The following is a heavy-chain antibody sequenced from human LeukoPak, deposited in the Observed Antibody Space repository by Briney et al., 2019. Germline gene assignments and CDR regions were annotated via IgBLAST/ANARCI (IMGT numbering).Heavy chain of an antibody. CDR1: TGSISSYH. CDR3: ARLRVSGSYLYYFDY. J-gene: IGHJ4*02. CDR2: ILTSGTT. D-gene: IGHD1-26*01. V-gene: IGHV4-4*09. Sequence: TSETLSLTCTVSTGSISSYHWSWVRQPPGKGLEWIGYILTSGTTNYNPSLKSQLTISVDTSKNQFTLKLSSVTAADTAVYYCARLRVSGSYLYYFDYWGQGTLVTVSS.